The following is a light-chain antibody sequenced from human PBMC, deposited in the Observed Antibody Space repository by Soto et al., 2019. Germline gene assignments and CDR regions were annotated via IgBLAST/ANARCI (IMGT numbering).Light chain of an antibody. J-gene: IGKJ1*01. CDR3: QQYNNLPPT. CDR2: NAS. Sequence: DIVLTHSPGTLSSSPGDRATLSCGASQSVTSNYLAWYQQKPGQAPRLLIYNASNRATGIPARFSGSGSGTEFTLTISSLQSEDSAFYYCQQYNNLPPTFGQGTKVDI. V-gene: IGKV3D-20*02. CDR1: QSVTSNY.